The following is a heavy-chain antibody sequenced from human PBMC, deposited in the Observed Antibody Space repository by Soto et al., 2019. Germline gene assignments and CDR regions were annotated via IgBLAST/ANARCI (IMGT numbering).Heavy chain of an antibody. CDR1: GGSFSGYY. V-gene: IGHV4-34*01. D-gene: IGHD2-2*01. CDR2: INHSGST. Sequence: PSETLSLTCAVYGGSFSGYYWSWIRQPPGKGLEWIGEINHSGSTNYNPSLKSRVTISVDTSKNQFSLKLSSVTAADTAVYYCAGEDIVVVTAAIAHFDWGQGTLVTVSS. CDR3: AGEDIVVVTAAIAHFD. J-gene: IGHJ4*02.